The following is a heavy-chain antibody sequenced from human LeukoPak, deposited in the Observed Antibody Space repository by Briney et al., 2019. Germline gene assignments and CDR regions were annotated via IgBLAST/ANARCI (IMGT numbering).Heavy chain of an antibody. J-gene: IGHJ3*02. Sequence: SETLSLTCTVSGGSISSCYWSWLRQPPGKGLEGIGYIYYSGSTNYNPSLKSRVTISVDTSKNQFSLKLSSVTAADTAVYYCARRFLSCSGGSCYYNAFDIWGQGTMVTVSS. CDR2: IYYSGST. D-gene: IGHD2-15*01. CDR1: GGSISSCY. V-gene: IGHV4-59*08. CDR3: ARRFLSCSGGSCYYNAFDI.